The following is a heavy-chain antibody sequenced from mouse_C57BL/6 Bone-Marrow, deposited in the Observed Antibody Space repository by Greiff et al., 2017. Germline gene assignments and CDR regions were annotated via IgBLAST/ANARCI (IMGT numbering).Heavy chain of an antibody. D-gene: IGHD1-1*01. Sequence: QVHVKQSGAELARPGASVKLSCKASGYTFTSYGISWVKQRTGPGLEWIGEIYPRNGNTYYNEQFKGKATLTAAKSSSTAYMELRSLTSEDSAVYFCASFYYYGSIYDDWGQGTTLTVSS. V-gene: IGHV1-81*01. CDR1: GYTFTSYG. CDR2: IYPRNGNT. J-gene: IGHJ2*01. CDR3: ASFYYYGSIYDD.